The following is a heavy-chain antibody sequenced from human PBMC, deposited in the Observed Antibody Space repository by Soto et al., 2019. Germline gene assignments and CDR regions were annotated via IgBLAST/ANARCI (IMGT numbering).Heavy chain of an antibody. CDR1: GFTFGKYW. Sequence: GGSLRLSCAASGFTFGKYWMSWVRQAPGKGPEWVANIKQDGSERNYVDSVKGRFTISRDNAENSLYLQMNSLRVEDTGVYYCASARHIGPWGQGTLVTVSS. J-gene: IGHJ5*02. CDR3: ASARHIGP. CDR2: IKQDGSER. V-gene: IGHV3-7*01. D-gene: IGHD2-21*01.